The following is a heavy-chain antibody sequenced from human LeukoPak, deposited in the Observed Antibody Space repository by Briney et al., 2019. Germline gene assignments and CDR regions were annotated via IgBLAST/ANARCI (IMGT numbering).Heavy chain of an antibody. J-gene: IGHJ6*03. V-gene: IGHV3-33*06. Sequence: GGSLRLSCAASGFTFSSYGMYWVRQAPGKGLEWVAVIWYDGTNENYADSVKGRFTISRDNSKNTLFLQMNSLRVEDTAVYYCAKAGRGYSYGYMYVWGKGTTVTVSS. CDR2: IWYDGTNE. CDR1: GFTFSSYG. D-gene: IGHD5-18*01. CDR3: AKAGRGYSYGYMYV.